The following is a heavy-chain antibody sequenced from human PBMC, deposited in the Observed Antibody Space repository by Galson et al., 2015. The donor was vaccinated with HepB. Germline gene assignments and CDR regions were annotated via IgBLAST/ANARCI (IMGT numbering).Heavy chain of an antibody. D-gene: IGHD2-2*01. CDR1: GFTFSSYA. CDR2: ISGSGGST. J-gene: IGHJ4*02. CDR3: AKDDRVCSSTNCYFDY. V-gene: IGHV3-23*01. Sequence: SLRLSCAASGFTFSSYAMSWARQAPGKGLEWVSAISGSGGSTYYADSVKGRLTISRDNPKNPLYLQMNSLRAEDTAVYYCAKDDRVCSSTNCYFDYWGQGTLVTVSS.